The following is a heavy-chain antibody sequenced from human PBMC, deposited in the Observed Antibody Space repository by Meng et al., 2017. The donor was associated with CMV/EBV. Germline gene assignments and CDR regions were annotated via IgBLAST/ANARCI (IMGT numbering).Heavy chain of an antibody. J-gene: IGHJ6*02. V-gene: IGHV3-9*01. CDR1: GFTFDDYA. CDR3: AKDLSPSITGTPGYYYYGMDV. Sequence: SLKISCAASGFTFDDYAMHWVRQAPGKGLEWVSGISWNSGSIGYADSVKGRFTISRDNAKDSLYLHMNSLRAEDTALYYCAKDLSPSITGTPGYYYYGMDVWGQGTTVTVSS. D-gene: IGHD1-20*01. CDR2: ISWNSGSI.